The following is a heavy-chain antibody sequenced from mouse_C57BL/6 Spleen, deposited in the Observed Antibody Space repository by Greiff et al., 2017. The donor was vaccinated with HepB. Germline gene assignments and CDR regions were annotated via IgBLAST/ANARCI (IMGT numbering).Heavy chain of an antibody. CDR3: ARLNTTDWYFDV. D-gene: IGHD1-1*01. J-gene: IGHJ1*03. Sequence: VQLQESGAELVRPGASVKLSCKASGYTFTDYYINWVKQRPGQGLEWIARIYPGSGNTYYNEKFKGKATLTAEKSSSTAYMQLSSLTSEDSAVYFCARLNTTDWYFDVWGTGTTVTVSS. V-gene: IGHV1-76*01. CDR2: IYPGSGNT. CDR1: GYTFTDYY.